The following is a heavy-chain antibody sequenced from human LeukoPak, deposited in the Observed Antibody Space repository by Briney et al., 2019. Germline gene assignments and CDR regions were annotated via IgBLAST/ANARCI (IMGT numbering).Heavy chain of an antibody. J-gene: IGHJ4*02. Sequence: GASVKVSCKASGYTFTTYYMHWVRQAPGQGLEWMGIINPSGGSTSYAQKFQGRVTMTTDTSTGTAYMELSRLRSDDTAVYYCARDEIRAAGTGLLGYWGQGTLVTVSS. CDR2: INPSGGST. V-gene: IGHV1-46*01. D-gene: IGHD6-13*01. CDR1: GYTFTTYY. CDR3: ARDEIRAAGTGLLGY.